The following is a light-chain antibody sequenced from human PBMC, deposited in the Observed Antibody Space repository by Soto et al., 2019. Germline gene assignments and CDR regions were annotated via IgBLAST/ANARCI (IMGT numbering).Light chain of an antibody. J-gene: IGKJ1*01. CDR1: QSISSY. Sequence: EIQMTQSPSSLSASVRDRVTITCRASQSISSYLNWYRQKPGKAPKLLIYDASSLESGVPSRFSGSGSGTEFTLTISSLQPDDFATYYCQQYNSYCTFGQGTKV. V-gene: IGKV1-5*01. CDR2: DAS. CDR3: QQYNSYCT.